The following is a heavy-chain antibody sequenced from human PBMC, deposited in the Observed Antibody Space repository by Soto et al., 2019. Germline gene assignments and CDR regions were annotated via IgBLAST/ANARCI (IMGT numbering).Heavy chain of an antibody. CDR3: ARGLAYCGGDCYLNYYYYGMDV. V-gene: IGHV1-69*13. Sequence: GASVKVSCKASGGTFSSYAISWVRQAPGQGLEWMGGIIPIFGTANYAQKFQGRVTITADESTSTAYMELSSLRSEDTAVYYCARGLAYCGGDCYLNYYYYGMDVWGQGTTVTVSS. CDR2: IIPIFGTA. CDR1: GGTFSSYA. D-gene: IGHD2-21*02. J-gene: IGHJ6*02.